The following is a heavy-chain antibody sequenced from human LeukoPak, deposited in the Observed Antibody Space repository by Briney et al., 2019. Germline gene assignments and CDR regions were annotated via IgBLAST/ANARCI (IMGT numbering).Heavy chain of an antibody. CDR1: GFTFSSYA. CDR2: IKSKTDGGTT. V-gene: IGHV3-15*01. D-gene: IGHD1-26*01. J-gene: IGHJ4*02. CDR3: TTDFVYSGSDLDY. Sequence: GGSLRLSCAASGFTFSSYAMSWVRQAPGKGLEWVGRIKSKTDGGTTDYAAPVKGRFTISRDDSKNTLYLQMNSLKTEDTAVYYCTTDFVYSGSDLDYWGQGTLVTVSS.